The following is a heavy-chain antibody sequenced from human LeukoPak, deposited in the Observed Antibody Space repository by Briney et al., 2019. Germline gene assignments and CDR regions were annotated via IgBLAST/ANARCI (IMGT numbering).Heavy chain of an antibody. CDR1: GFTFSNAW. D-gene: IGHD4-17*01. CDR2: IKSKTDGGTT. Sequence: PGGSLRLSCAASGFTFSNAWMSWVRQAPGKGLERVGRIKSKTDGGTTDYAAPVKGRFTISRDDSENTLYLQMNSLKTEDTAVYYCTTDVDYGDYTTHHLDYWGQGTLVTVSS. V-gene: IGHV3-15*01. J-gene: IGHJ4*02. CDR3: TTDVDYGDYTTHHLDY.